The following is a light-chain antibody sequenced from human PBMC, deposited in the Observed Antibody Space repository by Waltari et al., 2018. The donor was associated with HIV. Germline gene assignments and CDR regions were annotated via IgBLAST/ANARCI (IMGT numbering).Light chain of an antibody. CDR1: SSDVGAYEY. Sequence: QSALTQSPSASGSPGQAVTISCTGSSSDVGAYEYVSWYRQHPGKAPKPMIYAVYKRPSGVPDRFSGSKSGNTASLTVSGLQAEDEATYYCSSYAGSKNRVVFGGGTFLTVL. V-gene: IGLV2-8*01. CDR2: AVY. CDR3: SSYAGSKNRVV. J-gene: IGLJ2*01.